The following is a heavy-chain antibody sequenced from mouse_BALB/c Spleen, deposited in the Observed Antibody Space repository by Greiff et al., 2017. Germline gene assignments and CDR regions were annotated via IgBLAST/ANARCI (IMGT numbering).Heavy chain of an antibody. CDR2: ISSGGSYT. CDR3: ARHYYGSSGDYYAMDY. D-gene: IGHD1-1*01. Sequence: EVKLVESGGGLVKPGGSLKLSCAASGFTFSSYAMSWVRQSPEKRLEWVAEISSGGSYTYYPDTVTGRFTISRDNAKNTLYLEMSSLRSEDTAMYYCARHYYGSSGDYYAMDYWGQGTSVTVSS. CDR1: GFTFSSYA. V-gene: IGHV5-9-4*01. J-gene: IGHJ4*01.